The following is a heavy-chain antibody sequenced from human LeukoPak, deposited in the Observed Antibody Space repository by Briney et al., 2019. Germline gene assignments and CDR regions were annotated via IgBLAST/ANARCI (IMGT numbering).Heavy chain of an antibody. V-gene: IGHV3-30*02. J-gene: IGHJ6*03. CDR3: AKDQDYYDSGSSTYMDV. CDR1: GFTFPYYG. Sequence: PGRSLILSCAASGFTFPYYGMFWVRQAPGKGLEWVTFIRYDGSKTYYAASVKGRFTISRDNSRNTLYLQMNSLRPEDTAIYYCAKDQDYYDSGSSTYMDVWGKGTTVIISS. D-gene: IGHD3-10*01. CDR2: IRYDGSKT.